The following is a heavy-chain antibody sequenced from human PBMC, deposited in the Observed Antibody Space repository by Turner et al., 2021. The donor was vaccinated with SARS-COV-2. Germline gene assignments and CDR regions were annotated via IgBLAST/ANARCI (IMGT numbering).Heavy chain of an antibody. CDR3: ARDLLAYGMDV. V-gene: IGHV3-53*04. D-gene: IGHD3-3*02. CDR2: IYSGGST. Sequence: EVQLVESGGGLVQPGWSLRLSCAASGFTVSSNYMRWVRQAPGKGLEWVSVIYSGGSTIYADSVKGRFTISRHNSKNTLYLQMNSLRAEDTAVYYCARDLLAYGMDVWGQGTTVTVSS. J-gene: IGHJ6*02. CDR1: GFTVSSNY.